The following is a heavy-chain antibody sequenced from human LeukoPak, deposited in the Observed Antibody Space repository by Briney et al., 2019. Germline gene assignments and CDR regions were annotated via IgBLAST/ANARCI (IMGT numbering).Heavy chain of an antibody. CDR2: ISGSGGST. V-gene: IGHV3-23*01. CDR1: GFTFSNYG. CDR3: AKDRGQYDFWSGYPDALDI. Sequence: GGSLRLSCAASGFTFSNYGMSWVRQAPGKGLEWVSGISGSGGSTYCADSVKGRFTISRDNSKNTLYLQMNSLRAEDTAVYYCAKDRGQYDFWSGYPDALDIWGQGTMVTVSS. D-gene: IGHD3-3*01. J-gene: IGHJ3*02.